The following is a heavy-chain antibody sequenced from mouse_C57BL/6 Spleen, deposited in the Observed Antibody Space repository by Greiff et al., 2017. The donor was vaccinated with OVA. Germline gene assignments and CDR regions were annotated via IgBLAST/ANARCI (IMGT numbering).Heavy chain of an antibody. V-gene: IGHV5-17*01. CDR2: ISSGSSTI. CDR1: GFTFSDYG. Sequence: EVKLVESGGGLVKPGGSLKLSCAASGFTFSDYGMHWVRQAPEKGLEWVAYISSGSSTIYYADTVKGRFTISRDNAKNTLFLQMTSLRSEDTAMDYCGRSYDYDLPYAMDYWGQGTSVTVSS. CDR3: GRSYDYDLPYAMDY. J-gene: IGHJ4*01. D-gene: IGHD2-4*01.